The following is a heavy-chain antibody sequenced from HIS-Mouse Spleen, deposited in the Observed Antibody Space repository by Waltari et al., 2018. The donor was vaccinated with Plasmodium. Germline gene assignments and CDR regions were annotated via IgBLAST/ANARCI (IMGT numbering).Heavy chain of an antibody. CDR1: GFSPSTSGLC. Sequence: QVTLRESGPALVKPTQTLTLTCTFSGFSPSTSGLCVSWLRPPPGKALEWLARIDWDDDKYYSTSLKTRLTISKDTSKNQVVLTMTNMDPVDTATYYCARHKKRGQLVRGYFDYWGQGTLVTVSS. CDR3: ARHKKRGQLVRGYFDY. CDR2: IDWDDDK. V-gene: IGHV2-70*15. D-gene: IGHD6-6*01. J-gene: IGHJ4*02.